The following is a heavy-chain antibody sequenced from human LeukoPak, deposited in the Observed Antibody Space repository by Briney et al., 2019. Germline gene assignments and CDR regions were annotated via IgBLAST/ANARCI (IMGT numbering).Heavy chain of an antibody. CDR3: ARRSGHYYWYFDL. Sequence: PGGSLRLSCAASGFTFSSYSMNWVRQAPGKGLERVSYISSSSTTIYYADSLKGRFNISRDNAKNSLYLQMNSLRAEDTAVYYCARRSGHYYWYFDLWGRGTLVTVSS. D-gene: IGHD6-25*01. CDR1: GFTFSSYS. J-gene: IGHJ2*01. CDR2: ISSSSTTI. V-gene: IGHV3-48*01.